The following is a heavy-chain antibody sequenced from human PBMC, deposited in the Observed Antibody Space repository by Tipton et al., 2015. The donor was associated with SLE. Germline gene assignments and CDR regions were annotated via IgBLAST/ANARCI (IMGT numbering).Heavy chain of an antibody. D-gene: IGHD3-10*01. CDR1: GFTFSDYY. V-gene: IGHV3-11*05. J-gene: IGHJ4*02. CDR3: ARDVWFGELKEY. CDR2: ISSSSSYT. Sequence: SLRLSCAASGFTFSDYYMSWIRQAPGKGLEWVSSISSSSSYTNYADSVKGRFTISRDNAKNSLYLQMNSLRAEDTAVYYCARDVWFGELKEYWGQGTLVTVSS.